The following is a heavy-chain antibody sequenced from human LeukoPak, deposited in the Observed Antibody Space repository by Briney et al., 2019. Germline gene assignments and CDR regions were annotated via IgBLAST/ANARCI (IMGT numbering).Heavy chain of an antibody. J-gene: IGHJ4*02. CDR2: INAGNGNT. CDR3: ARDVRGVPAAEY. Sequence: ASVKVSCKASGYTFTSYAMHWVRQAPGQRLEWMGWINAGNGNTKYSQKFQGRVTITRDTSASTAYMELSSLRSEDTAVYYCARDVRGVPAAEYWCQGTLVTVSS. V-gene: IGHV1-3*01. CDR1: GYTFTSYA. D-gene: IGHD2-2*01.